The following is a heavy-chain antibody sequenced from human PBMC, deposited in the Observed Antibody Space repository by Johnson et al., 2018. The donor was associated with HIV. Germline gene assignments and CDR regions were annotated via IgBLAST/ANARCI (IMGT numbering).Heavy chain of an antibody. V-gene: IGHV3-30*02. Sequence: VQLVESGGGVVQPGRSLTLSCAASGFTFSSYAMHWVRQAPGKGLEWVAFIRYDGSNKYYADSVKGRFTISRDNSKNTLYLQMNSLRAEDTAVYYCAKDMRQWELLDAFDIWGQGTMVTVSS. CDR3: AKDMRQWELLDAFDI. D-gene: IGHD1-26*01. CDR2: IRYDGSNK. CDR1: GFTFSSYA. J-gene: IGHJ3*02.